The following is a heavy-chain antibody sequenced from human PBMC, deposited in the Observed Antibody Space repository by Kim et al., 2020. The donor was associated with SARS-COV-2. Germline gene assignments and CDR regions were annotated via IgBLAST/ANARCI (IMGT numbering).Heavy chain of an antibody. V-gene: IGHV3-15*01. Sequence: VPMKGRFFVSRDDSKNTLYLQINSLKTEDTAVYYCATEATSMSYGDYFDYWGQGTVVTVSS. D-gene: IGHD2-2*01. J-gene: IGHJ4*02. CDR3: ATEATSMSYGDYFDY.